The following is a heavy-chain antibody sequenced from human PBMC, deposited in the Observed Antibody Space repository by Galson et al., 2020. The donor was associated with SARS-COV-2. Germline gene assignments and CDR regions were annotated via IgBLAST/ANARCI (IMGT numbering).Heavy chain of an antibody. V-gene: IGHV2-70*04. J-gene: IGHJ4*02. CDR3: ARSYVYTCHCSGGSCWDH. CDR1: GFSLSTRGIR. D-gene: IGHD2-15*01. CDR2: IHRDDDT. Sequence: SGPTLVKPTQPLTLTCSFPGFSLSTRGIRVRWIRQPPGKAPEWPARIHRDDDTYYSPSLKTRLSLSKDTSTNRVILPMTNMDPVDTATYFCARSYVYTCHCSGGSCWDHWGQGILVTVSS.